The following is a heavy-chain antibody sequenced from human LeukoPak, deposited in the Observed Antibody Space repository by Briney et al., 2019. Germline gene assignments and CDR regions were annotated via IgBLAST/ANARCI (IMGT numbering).Heavy chain of an antibody. CDR3: ARETVRNYFDY. Sequence: GGSLRLSCAASGFTFSTYDMNWVRQAPGKGLEWLSFITGSGITIHYADAVKGRFTVSRDGAKNSLYLQMNSLRAEDTAVYYCARETVRNYFDYWGQGTLVTVSS. D-gene: IGHD4-17*01. V-gene: IGHV3-48*03. CDR2: ITGSGITI. CDR1: GFTFSTYD. J-gene: IGHJ4*02.